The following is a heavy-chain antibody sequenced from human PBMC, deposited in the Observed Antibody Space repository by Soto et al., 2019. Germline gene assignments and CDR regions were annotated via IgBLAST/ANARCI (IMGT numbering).Heavy chain of an antibody. CDR2: VDHTGST. V-gene: IGHV4-59*01. J-gene: IGHJ4*01. Sequence: LCLTCTVSCASLSSSYCSSIRQSPDSGLEGIAYVDHTGSTNYNPSLKSRVTISLDASKGQVSRNLTALTTADTAVYFCSRLVDRYSNVAYRVGGFDFWGHRCMVTVSS. CDR1: CASLSSSY. D-gene: IGHD5-12*01. CDR3: SRLVDRYSNVAYRVGGFDF.